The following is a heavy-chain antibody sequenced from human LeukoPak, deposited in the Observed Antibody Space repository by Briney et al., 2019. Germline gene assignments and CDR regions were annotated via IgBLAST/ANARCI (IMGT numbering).Heavy chain of an antibody. CDR2: IKQDGSEK. D-gene: IGHD5-18*01. Sequence: HPGGSLRLSCAASGFTFSSYWMSWVRQAPGKGLEWVANIKQDGSEKYYVDSVKGRFTISRDNAKNSLYLQMNSLRAEDTAVYYCARDMVTELIYYYYYYMDVWGKGITVTVSS. V-gene: IGHV3-7*01. CDR3: ARDMVTELIYYYYYYMDV. J-gene: IGHJ6*03. CDR1: GFTFSSYW.